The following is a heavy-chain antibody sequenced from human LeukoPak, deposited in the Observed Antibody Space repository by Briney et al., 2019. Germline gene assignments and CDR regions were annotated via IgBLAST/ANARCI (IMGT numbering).Heavy chain of an antibody. Sequence: SETLSLTCTVSGGSISSSSYYWGWIRQPPGKGLEWIGSIYYSGSTYYNPSLKSRVTISVDTSKNQFSLKLSSVTATDTAVYYCARYPDTAMVLNYFDYWGQGTLVTVSS. D-gene: IGHD5-18*01. J-gene: IGHJ4*02. CDR2: IYYSGST. V-gene: IGHV4-39*07. CDR1: GGSISSSSYY. CDR3: ARYPDTAMVLNYFDY.